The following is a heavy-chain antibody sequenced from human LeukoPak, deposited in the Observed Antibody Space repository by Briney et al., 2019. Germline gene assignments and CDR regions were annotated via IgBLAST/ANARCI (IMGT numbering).Heavy chain of an antibody. J-gene: IGHJ4*02. D-gene: IGHD6-19*01. V-gene: IGHV3-23*01. CDR3: AREQSGTRGWYTVDY. CDR1: GFTFSTYA. Sequence: GGSLRLSCAASGFTFSTYAITWVRQGPGKGLEWVSAIRPDGDRTYYTDSVGGRFTISRGNSRDTVYLQVNSLRVEDTAVYYCAREQSGTRGWYTVDYWGQGTLVTVSS. CDR2: IRPDGDRT.